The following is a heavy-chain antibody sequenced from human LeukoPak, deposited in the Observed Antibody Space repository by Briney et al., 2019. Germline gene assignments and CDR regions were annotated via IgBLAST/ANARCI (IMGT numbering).Heavy chain of an antibody. Sequence: ASVKVSCKASGYTFTGYYMHWVRQAPGQGLEWMGWINPNSGGTNYAQKFQGRVTMTRDTSISTAYMELSGLRSDDTTVYYCARDLEGYSYGGSYWGQGTLVTVSS. CDR3: ARDLEGYSYGGSY. D-gene: IGHD5-18*01. V-gene: IGHV1-2*02. CDR1: GYTFTGYY. CDR2: INPNSGGT. J-gene: IGHJ4*02.